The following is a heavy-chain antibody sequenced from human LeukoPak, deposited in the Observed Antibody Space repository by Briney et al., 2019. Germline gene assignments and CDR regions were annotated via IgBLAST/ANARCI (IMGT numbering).Heavy chain of an antibody. CDR1: GYTFMTYG. J-gene: IGHJ6*03. D-gene: IGHD2-2*01. CDR2: ISALNGNT. CDR3: ARGFVVVPAAPPYYYYYMDV. V-gene: IGHV1-18*01. Sequence: ASVKVSCKASGYTFMTYGISWVRQAPGQGLEWMGWISALNGNTNYAQKFQGRVTMTRDTSISTAYMELSRLRSDDTAVYYCARGFVVVPAAPPYYYYYMDVWGKGTTVTVSS.